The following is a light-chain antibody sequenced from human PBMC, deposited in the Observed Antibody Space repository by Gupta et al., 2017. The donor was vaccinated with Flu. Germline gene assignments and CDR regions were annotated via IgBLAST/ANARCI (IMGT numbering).Light chain of an antibody. CDR3: QQSYSTPWT. J-gene: IGKJ1*01. V-gene: IGKV1-39*01. Sequence: EIQMTPSQSSLSASVGDRVTITCRASQSISSYLNWYQQKPGKAPKLMIYAASSLQSGVPSRFSGSGSGTDFTLTISSLQPEDFATYYCQQSYSTPWTFGQGTKVEIK. CDR2: AAS. CDR1: QSISSY.